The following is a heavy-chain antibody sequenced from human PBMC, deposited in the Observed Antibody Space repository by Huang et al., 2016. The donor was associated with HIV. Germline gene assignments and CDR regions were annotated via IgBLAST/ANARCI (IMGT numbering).Heavy chain of an antibody. V-gene: IGHV3-30-3*01. CDR2: ISNEGSTK. Sequence: QVQLVESGGGVVQPGTSLRLSCAASGFTFSNYAMNWVRRAPGKGLEVVAVISNEGSTKYYADSVKGRFTISRDNSKDTVYLQMNSLRAEDTAVYYCARSEPSRYYFDYWGQGTLVTVSS. J-gene: IGHJ4*02. CDR1: GFTFSNYA. CDR3: ARSEPSRYYFDY.